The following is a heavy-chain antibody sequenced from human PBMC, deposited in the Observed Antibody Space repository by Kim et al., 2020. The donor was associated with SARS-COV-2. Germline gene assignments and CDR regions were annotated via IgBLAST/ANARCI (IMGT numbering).Heavy chain of an antibody. J-gene: IGHJ4*02. CDR2: ISAYNGNT. Sequence: ASVKVSCKASGYTFTSYGISWVRQAPGQGLEWMGWISAYNGNTNYAQKLQGRVTMTTDTSTSTAYMELRSLRSDDTAVYYCAKDGSGSYYLFGFDYWGQGTLVTVSS. CDR3: AKDGSGSYYLFGFDY. CDR1: GYTFTSYG. D-gene: IGHD3-10*01. V-gene: IGHV1-18*01.